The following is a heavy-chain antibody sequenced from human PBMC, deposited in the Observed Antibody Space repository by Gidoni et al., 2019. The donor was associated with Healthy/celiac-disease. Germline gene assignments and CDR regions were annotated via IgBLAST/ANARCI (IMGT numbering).Heavy chain of an antibody. CDR2: IIPILGTA. Sequence: QVQLVQSGAEVKKPGSSVKVPCKASGGTFGSYAISWGRQAPGQGLEWMGGIIPILGTAKYAQKFQGRVTITADESTSTAYMELSSLRSEDTAVYYCARGPGGITFGGVIVKGAFDIWGQGTMVTVSS. CDR3: ARGPGGITFGGVIVKGAFDI. D-gene: IGHD3-16*02. CDR1: GGTFGSYA. J-gene: IGHJ3*02. V-gene: IGHV1-69*01.